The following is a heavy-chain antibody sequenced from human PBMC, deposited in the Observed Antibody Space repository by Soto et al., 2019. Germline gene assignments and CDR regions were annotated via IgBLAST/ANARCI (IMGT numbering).Heavy chain of an antibody. J-gene: IGHJ4*02. V-gene: IGHV3-7*01. CDR3: ARGTGQYSSSWYSFDY. CDR1: GFTFSSYW. Sequence: GGSLRLSCAASGFTFSSYWMSWVRQAPGKGLEWVANIKQDGSEKYYVDSVKGRFTISRDNAKNSLYLQMNSLRAEDTVVYYCARGTGQYSSSWYSFDYWGQGTLVTVSS. D-gene: IGHD6-13*01. CDR2: IKQDGSEK.